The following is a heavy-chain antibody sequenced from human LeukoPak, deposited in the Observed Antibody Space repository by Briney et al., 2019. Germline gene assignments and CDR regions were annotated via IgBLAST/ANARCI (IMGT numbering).Heavy chain of an antibody. CDR3: ARTSRPTPFDY. V-gene: IGHV4-59*01. J-gene: IGHJ4*02. Sequence: SETLSLTCTVSGGSISSYYWSWIRQPPGKGLEWIGYIYYSGSTNYNPSLKSRVTISVDTSKNQFSLKLSSVTAADTAVYYCARTSRPTPFDYWGQGTLVTVSS. D-gene: IGHD2-2*01. CDR1: GGSISSYY. CDR2: IYYSGST.